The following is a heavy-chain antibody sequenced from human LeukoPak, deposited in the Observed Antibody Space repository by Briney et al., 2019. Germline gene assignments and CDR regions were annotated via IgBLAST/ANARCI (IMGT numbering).Heavy chain of an antibody. J-gene: IGHJ3*02. D-gene: IGHD3-22*01. CDR1: GFTFSSYG. V-gene: IGHV3-30*02. Sequence: PGGSVRLSCAASGFTFSSYGMHWVRQAPGKGLEWVAFIVYDGSDKYYADSVRGRFTISRDNSKNTLYLQMNSLRAEDTAVYYCAVPYYYDSSGYHDAFDIWGQGTMVTVSS. CDR3: AVPYYYDSSGYHDAFDI. CDR2: IVYDGSDK.